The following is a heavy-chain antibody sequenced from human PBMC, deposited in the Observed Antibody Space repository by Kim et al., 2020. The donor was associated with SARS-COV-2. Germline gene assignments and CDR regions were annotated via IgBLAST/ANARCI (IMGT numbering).Heavy chain of an antibody. J-gene: IGHJ5*02. V-gene: IGHV4-31*01. CDR3: ARRNYGSGSPAWWFDP. Sequence: SIKSPVTISVDTSKNQFSLKLSSMTAADTAVYYCARRNYGSGSPAWWFDPWGQGTLVTVSS. D-gene: IGHD3-10*01.